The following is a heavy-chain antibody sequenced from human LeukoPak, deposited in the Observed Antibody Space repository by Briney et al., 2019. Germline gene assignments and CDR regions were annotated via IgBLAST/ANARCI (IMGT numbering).Heavy chain of an antibody. CDR3: ARGMLDSSGYYSVYGMDV. Sequence: SETLSLTCTVSGGSISSSSYYWGWIRHPPGKGLEWIGSIYYSGSTNYNTSLKSRVTISVDTSNNQFSLKLSSVTAADTAVYYCARGMLDSSGYYSVYGMDVWGQGTTVTVSS. V-gene: IGHV4-39*07. D-gene: IGHD3-22*01. CDR1: GGSISSSSYY. CDR2: IYYSGST. J-gene: IGHJ6*02.